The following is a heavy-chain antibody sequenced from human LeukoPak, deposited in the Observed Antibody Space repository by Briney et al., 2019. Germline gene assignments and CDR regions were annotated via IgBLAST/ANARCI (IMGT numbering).Heavy chain of an antibody. CDR2: ISGSNGNT. Sequence: ASVKVSCKASGYTFTSYGVSWVRQAPGQGLEWMGWISGSNGNTNYAQKLQGRVTITADKSTSTAYMELSSLRSEDTAVYYCARDSGWEVPAAMMGGYYYYGMDVWGQGTTVTVSS. J-gene: IGHJ6*02. CDR1: GYTFTSYG. CDR3: ARDSGWEVPAAMMGGYYYYGMDV. V-gene: IGHV1-18*01. D-gene: IGHD2-2*01.